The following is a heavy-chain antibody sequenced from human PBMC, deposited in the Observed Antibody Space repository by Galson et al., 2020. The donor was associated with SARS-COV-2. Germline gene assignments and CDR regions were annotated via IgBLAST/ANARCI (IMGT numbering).Heavy chain of an antibody. J-gene: IGHJ4*02. CDR2: INPNSGGT. CDR1: GYTFTGYY. CDR3: ARANNYYGSGSYYPDY. V-gene: IGHV1-2*02. Sequence: ASVMVSCRASGYTFTGYYMHWVRQAPGQGLEWMGWINPNSGGTNYAQKFQGRVTMTRDTSISTAYMELSRLRSDDTAVYYCARANNYYGSGSYYPDYWGQGTLVTVSS. D-gene: IGHD3-10*01.